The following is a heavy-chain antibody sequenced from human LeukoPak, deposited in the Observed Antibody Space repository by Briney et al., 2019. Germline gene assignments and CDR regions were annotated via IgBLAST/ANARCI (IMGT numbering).Heavy chain of an antibody. CDR3: ARGGFGEFKIWGPVDY. CDR2: IIPIFGTA. Sequence: SVKVSCKASGGTFSSYAISWVRQAPGQGLEWMGGIIPIFGTANYAQKFQGRVTITADKSTSTAYMELSSLRSEDTAVYYCARGGFGEFKIWGPVDYWGQGTPVTVSS. J-gene: IGHJ4*02. D-gene: IGHD3-10*01. CDR1: GGTFSSYA. V-gene: IGHV1-69*06.